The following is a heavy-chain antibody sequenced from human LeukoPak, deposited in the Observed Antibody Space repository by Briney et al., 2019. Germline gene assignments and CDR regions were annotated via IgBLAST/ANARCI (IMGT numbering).Heavy chain of an antibody. CDR1: GYTFTSYD. D-gene: IGHD5-12*01. CDR3: AREEKDIVATMVGVEIGED. Sequence: GASVKVSCKASGYTFTSYDINWVRQATGQGLEWMRWINPNSGGTNYAQKFQGRVTMTRDTSISTAYMELSRLRSDDTAVYYCAREEKDIVATMVGVEIGEDWGQGTLVTVSS. V-gene: IGHV1-2*02. J-gene: IGHJ4*02. CDR2: INPNSGGT.